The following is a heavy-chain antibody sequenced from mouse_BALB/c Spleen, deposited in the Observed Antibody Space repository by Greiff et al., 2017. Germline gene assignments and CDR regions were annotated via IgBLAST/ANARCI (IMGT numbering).Heavy chain of an antibody. CDR2: IYPSDSYT. J-gene: IGHJ2*01. V-gene: IGHV1-69*02. CDR1: GYTFTSYW. Sequence: VQLQQPGAELVRPGASVKLSCKASGYTFTSYWINWVKQRPGQGLEWIGNIYPSDSYTNYNQKFKDKATLTVDKSSSTAYMQLSSPTSEDSAVYYCTRRGGNYFDYWGQGTTLTVSS. CDR3: TRRGGNYFDY.